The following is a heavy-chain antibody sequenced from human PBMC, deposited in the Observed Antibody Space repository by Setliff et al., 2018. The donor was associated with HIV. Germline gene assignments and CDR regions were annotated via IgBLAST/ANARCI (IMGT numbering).Heavy chain of an antibody. J-gene: IGHJ3*02. V-gene: IGHV4-59*08. CDR2: FANDGST. CDR1: GDAVSPYY. D-gene: IGHD3-22*01. CDR3: ARQPHDFDSSGYYGDAFDI. Sequence: SETLSLTCNVPGDAVSPYYWSWIRQPPGKGLEWIGYFANDGSTNYNPSLKSRVTISVDTSKNQVSLKLRSVTASDTAVYYCARQPHDFDSSGYYGDAFDIWGQGTMVTVSS.